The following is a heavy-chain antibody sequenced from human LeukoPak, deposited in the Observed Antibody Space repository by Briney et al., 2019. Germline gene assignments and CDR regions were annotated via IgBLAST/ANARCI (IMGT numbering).Heavy chain of an antibody. CDR2: IKGDGSYT. J-gene: IGHJ4*02. CDR3: SYNHYDH. V-gene: IGHV3-74*01. CDR1: GFTSGSFW. D-gene: IGHD1-1*01. Sequence: GGSLRLSCAAFGFTSGSFWMEWVRQAPGKGLEWVSRIKGDGSYTTYADSVKGRFTISRDNAKNTLYLQMNSLRVEDTAVYYCSYNHYDHWGPGTLVTVSS.